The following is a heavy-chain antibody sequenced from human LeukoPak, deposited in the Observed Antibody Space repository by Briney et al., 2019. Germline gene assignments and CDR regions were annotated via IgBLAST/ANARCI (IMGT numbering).Heavy chain of an antibody. Sequence: GGSLRLSRAASGFTFSSYGMHWVRQAPGKGLEWVAVIWYDGSNKYYADSVKGRFTISRDNSKNTLYLQMNSLRAEDTAVYYCARLHSGIYYGDAFDIWGQGTMVTVSS. CDR2: IWYDGSNK. CDR1: GFTFSSYG. J-gene: IGHJ3*02. CDR3: ARLHSGIYYGDAFDI. V-gene: IGHV3-33*01. D-gene: IGHD1-26*01.